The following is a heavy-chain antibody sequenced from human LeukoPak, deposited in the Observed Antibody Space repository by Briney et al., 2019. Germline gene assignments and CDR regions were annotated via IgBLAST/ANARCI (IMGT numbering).Heavy chain of an antibody. J-gene: IGHJ4*02. CDR1: GGSISSYN. CDR2: IYYSGST. CDR3: ARLSPQLGLGKGDFDY. D-gene: IGHD3-10*01. V-gene: IGHV4-59*08. Sequence: PSETLSLTCTVSGGSISSYNWSWIRQPPGKGLEWIGYIYYSGSTNYNPSLKSRVTISVDTSKKQFSLKLSSVTAADTAVYYCARLSPQLGLGKGDFDYWGQGTLVTVSS.